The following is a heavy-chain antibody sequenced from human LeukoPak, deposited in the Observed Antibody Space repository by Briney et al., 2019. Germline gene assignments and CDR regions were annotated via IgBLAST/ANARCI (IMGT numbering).Heavy chain of an antibody. J-gene: IGHJ3*02. D-gene: IGHD1-26*01. V-gene: IGHV6-1*01. Sequence: SQTLSLTCAISGDSVSSNSAAWNWIRQSPSRGLEWLGRTYYRSMWYHDYAISVKSRITINPDTSKNQFSLQLNSVTPEDTAVYYCTRDTLRVSGATLDAFDSWGRGTMVTVSS. CDR3: TRDTLRVSGATLDAFDS. CDR2: TYYRSMWYH. CDR1: GDSVSSNSAA.